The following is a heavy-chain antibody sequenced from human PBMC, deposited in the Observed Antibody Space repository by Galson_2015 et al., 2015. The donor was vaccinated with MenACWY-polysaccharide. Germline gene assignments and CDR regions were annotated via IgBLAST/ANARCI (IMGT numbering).Heavy chain of an antibody. Sequence: PALVTPTPTLSLPCTFSGFSVTATGVGVGWIRQPPGKAPEWIAHIYWGGDKRFSASLWARHTITKDTSRDQVVLTMTDMDPVDTATYYCVRLLGGVSFDSWGQGTL. D-gene: IGHD1-26*01. J-gene: IGHJ4*02. CDR2: IYWGGDK. CDR1: GFSVTATGVG. V-gene: IGHV2-5*02. CDR3: VRLLGGVSFDS.